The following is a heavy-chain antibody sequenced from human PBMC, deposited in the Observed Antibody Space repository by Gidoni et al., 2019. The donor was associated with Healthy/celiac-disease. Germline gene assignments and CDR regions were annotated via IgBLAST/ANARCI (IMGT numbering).Heavy chain of an antibody. V-gene: IGHV3-33*01. CDR1: GFTFISYG. D-gene: IGHD1-26*01. CDR3: ARDRTGSYFGSEYYFDY. CDR2: IWYDGSNK. J-gene: IGHJ4*02. Sequence: QVQLVESGGGVVQPGRSLRLSCAASGFTFISYGMHWVRQAPGKGLEWVAVIWYDGSNKYYADSVKGRFTISRDNSKNTLYLQMNSLRAEDTAVYYCARDRTGSYFGSEYYFDYWGQGTLVTVSS.